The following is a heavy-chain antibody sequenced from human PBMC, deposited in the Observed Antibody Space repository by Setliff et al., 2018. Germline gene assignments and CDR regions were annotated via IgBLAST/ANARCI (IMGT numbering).Heavy chain of an antibody. V-gene: IGHV3-73*01. CDR2: IRGRTDNYAT. Sequence: PGESLRLSCAASGFSFSGSAVYWVRQASVKGLEWIGRIRGRTDNYATAYAASVRGRFTISRDDSKNTAYLQMNSLKTEDTAVYYCTFARDGYDVFDIWGQETMVTVSS. J-gene: IGHJ3*02. D-gene: IGHD5-18*01. CDR1: GFSFSGSA. CDR3: TFARDGYDVFDI.